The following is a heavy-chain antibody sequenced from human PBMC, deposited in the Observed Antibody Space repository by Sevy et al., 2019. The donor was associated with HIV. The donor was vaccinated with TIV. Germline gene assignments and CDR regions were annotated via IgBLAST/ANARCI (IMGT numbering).Heavy chain of an antibody. CDR1: GFTVGTYW. J-gene: IGHJ6*02. D-gene: IGHD2-2*01. CDR2: IKQDESEK. Sequence: GGSLRLSCAASGFTVGTYWMSWVRQAPGKGLQRVASIKQDESEKNYVDSVKGRFTISRDNAKNSLALQMNSLRAEDTAVYYCARDLIVPTGMFYYGMDVWCQGTTVTVSS. CDR3: ARDLIVPTGMFYYGMDV. V-gene: IGHV3-7*01.